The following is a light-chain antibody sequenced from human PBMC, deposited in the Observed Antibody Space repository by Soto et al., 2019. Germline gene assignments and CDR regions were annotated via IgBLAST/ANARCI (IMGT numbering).Light chain of an antibody. CDR2: GAS. CDR3: QQYGTS. V-gene: IGKV3-20*01. Sequence: EIVLTQSPGTLFLSPGEIATLSCRASQSVSSSYLAWYQQKPGQAPRLLIYGASSRATGIPDRFSGSGSGTDFTLTISRLEPEEFAVYYCQQYGTSFGHGTSLEI. CDR1: QSVSSSY. J-gene: IGKJ5*01.